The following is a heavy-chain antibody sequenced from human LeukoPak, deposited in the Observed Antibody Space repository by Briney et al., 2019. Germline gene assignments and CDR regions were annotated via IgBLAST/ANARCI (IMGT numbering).Heavy chain of an antibody. V-gene: IGHV1-18*01. J-gene: IGHJ6*02. CDR2: ISAYNGNT. CDR1: GYTFTSYG. D-gene: IGHD2-2*01. Sequence: ASVKVSCNASGYTFTSYGISWVRQAPGQGLEWMGWISAYNGNTNYAQKLQGRVTMTTDTSTSTAYMELRSLRSDDTAVYYCARKAGIVVVPAVYYYYYGMDVWGQGTTVTVSS. CDR3: ARKAGIVVVPAVYYYYYGMDV.